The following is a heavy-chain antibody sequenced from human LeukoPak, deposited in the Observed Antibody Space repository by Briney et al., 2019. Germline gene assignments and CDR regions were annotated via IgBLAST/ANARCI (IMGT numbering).Heavy chain of an antibody. J-gene: IGHJ5*02. V-gene: IGHV3-30*02. CDR1: GFTFSSYG. D-gene: IGHD3-10*01. CDR3: AKRGTYYYGSGSYNWFDP. Sequence: GGSLRLSCAASGFTFSSYGMHWVRQAPGKGLEWVAFIRYDGSNKYYADSVKGRFTISRDNSKNTLYLQMNSLRAEDTAVYYCAKRGTYYYGSGSYNWFDPWGQGTLVTVSS. CDR2: IRYDGSNK.